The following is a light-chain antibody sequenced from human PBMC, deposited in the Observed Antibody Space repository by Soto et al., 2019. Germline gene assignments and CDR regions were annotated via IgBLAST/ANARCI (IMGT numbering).Light chain of an antibody. J-gene: IGKJ1*01. CDR1: LTVSDNY. CDR3: QQYSTSPLT. CDR2: GAS. Sequence: EIALTPSPGTLSLSPWERATLSCRASLTVSDNYLAWYQQKAGQAPRLVIYGASSRATGIPDRFSASGSGTDFTLTISRLEPEDFAVYYCQQYSTSPLTFGQGTKVDIK. V-gene: IGKV3-20*01.